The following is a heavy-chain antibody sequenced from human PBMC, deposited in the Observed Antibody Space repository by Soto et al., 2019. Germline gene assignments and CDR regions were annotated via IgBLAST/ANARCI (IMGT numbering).Heavy chain of an antibody. Sequence: QVQLVQSGAEVKKPGSSVKVSCRASGGIFSTYAINWVRQAPGQGLEWMGGIIPLFGTANYAQKLQGRVTISADESAHIAYMELSSLRSEDTAVYYCARVQYSGTYLQALDIWGQGPRVTVSS. D-gene: IGHD1-26*01. CDR1: GGIFSTYA. J-gene: IGHJ3*02. V-gene: IGHV1-69*01. CDR3: ARVQYSGTYLQALDI. CDR2: IIPLFGTA.